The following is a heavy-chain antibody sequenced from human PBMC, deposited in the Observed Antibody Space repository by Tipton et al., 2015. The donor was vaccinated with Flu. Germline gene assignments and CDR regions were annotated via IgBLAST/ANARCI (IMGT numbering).Heavy chain of an antibody. V-gene: IGHV4-59*08. J-gene: IGHJ3*01. CDR1: GGSISSYY. CDR3: AGGGGQTGLN. Sequence: TLSLTCTVSGGSISSYYWSWIRQPPGKGLEWIGYIFYTGSTNYNPSLKSRVSISVGTSKSQFSLKLNSVTAADTAIYYCAGGGGQTGLNWGQGTMVTVSS. CDR2: IFYTGST. D-gene: IGHD1-14*01.